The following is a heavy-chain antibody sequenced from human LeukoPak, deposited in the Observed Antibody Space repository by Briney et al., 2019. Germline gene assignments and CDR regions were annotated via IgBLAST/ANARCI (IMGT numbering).Heavy chain of an antibody. CDR2: IHPGDSDT. V-gene: IGHV5-51*01. CDR3: ARPGYCSTTSCSAIDY. Sequence: GESLKISCKGSGYIFSTYWIGWVRQMPGKGLEWMGIIHPGDSDTRYSPSFQGQITISADKSISTAFLHWSSLKASDTAMYYCARPGYCSTTSCSAIDYWGQGTLVAVSA. D-gene: IGHD2-2*01. J-gene: IGHJ4*02. CDR1: GYIFSTYW.